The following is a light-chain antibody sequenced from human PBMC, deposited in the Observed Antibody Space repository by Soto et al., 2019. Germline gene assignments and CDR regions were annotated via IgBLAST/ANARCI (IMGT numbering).Light chain of an antibody. CDR2: DAS. CDR3: QQYNNWPLT. J-gene: IGKJ3*01. Sequence: EIVLTQSPATLSLSPGERATLSCRASQSVSSYLAWYQQKPGQAPRLTIYDASNRATGIPARFSGSGSGTDFTLTISSLEPEDVAVYYCQQYNNWPLTLGPGTKVDIK. V-gene: IGKV3-11*01. CDR1: QSVSSY.